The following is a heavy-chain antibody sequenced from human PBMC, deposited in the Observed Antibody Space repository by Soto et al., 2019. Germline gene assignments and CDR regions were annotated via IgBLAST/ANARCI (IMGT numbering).Heavy chain of an antibody. CDR2: IYYSGSDSGST. J-gene: IGHJ4*02. CDR3: TRGGGDF. V-gene: IGHV4-59*01. Sequence: QVQLQESGPGLVKPSETLSLTCTVSGGSINTYYWSWIRQPPGKGLEWIGYIYYSGSDSGSTNYIPSLKSRVTISVDTSKNQFSLILTSVTAADTAVYFCTRGGGDFWGQGTLVTVSS. CDR1: GGSINTYY. D-gene: IGHD6-25*01.